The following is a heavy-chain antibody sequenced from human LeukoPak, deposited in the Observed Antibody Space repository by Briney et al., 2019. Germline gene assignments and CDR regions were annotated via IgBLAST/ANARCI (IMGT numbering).Heavy chain of an antibody. V-gene: IGHV3-30-3*01. J-gene: IGHJ4*02. CDR3: AREELGTFDY. Sequence: EWVAVISYDGSNKYYPAAVKARFTISRHNSKTTLYLQMNSLKAEDTAVYYCAREELGTFDYWGQGTLVTVSS. CDR2: ISYDGSNK. D-gene: IGHD7-27*01.